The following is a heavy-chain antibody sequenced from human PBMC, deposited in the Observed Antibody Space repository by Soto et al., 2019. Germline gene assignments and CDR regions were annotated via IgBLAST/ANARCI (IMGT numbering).Heavy chain of an antibody. J-gene: IGHJ5*02. Sequence: SVKVSCKASGFTFTSSAMQWLRQARGQRLEWIGWIVVGSGHTNYAQKFQERVTITRDMSTSTAYMELSSLRVEDTAVYYCARVYDILTSAWLDPWGQGTLVTVSS. CDR1: GFTFTSSA. CDR2: IVVGSGHT. V-gene: IGHV1-58*02. CDR3: ARVYDILTSAWLDP. D-gene: IGHD3-9*01.